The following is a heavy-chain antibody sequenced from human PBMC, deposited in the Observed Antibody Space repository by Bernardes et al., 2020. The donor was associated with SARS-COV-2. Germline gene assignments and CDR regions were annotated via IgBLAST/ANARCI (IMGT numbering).Heavy chain of an antibody. CDR1: GYTFTDYY. CDR3: AREQGAAEPLHFDY. Sequence: ASVKVSCKASGYTFTDYYIHWVRQAPGQRLEWLGWINPKSGGTKISQNFQGRVTMIRDTSINTAFMELSRLRSGDTAVYYCAREQGAAEPLHFDYWGQGALVTVSS. CDR2: INPKSGGT. V-gene: IGHV1-2*02. J-gene: IGHJ4*02. D-gene: IGHD6-13*01.